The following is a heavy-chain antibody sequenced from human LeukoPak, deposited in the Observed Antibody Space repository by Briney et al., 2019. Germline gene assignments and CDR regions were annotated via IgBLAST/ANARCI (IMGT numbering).Heavy chain of an antibody. CDR1: GYTFTSYA. V-gene: IGHV1-8*03. CDR3: ARWRKYSSSSKGVDDAFDI. CDR2: MNPNSGNT. D-gene: IGHD6-6*01. Sequence: ASVKVSCKASGYTFTSYAMHWVRQAPGQRLEWMGWMNPNSGNTGYAQKFQGRVTITRNTSISTAYMELSSLRSEDTAVYYCARWRKYSSSSKGVDDAFDIWGQGTMVTVSS. J-gene: IGHJ3*02.